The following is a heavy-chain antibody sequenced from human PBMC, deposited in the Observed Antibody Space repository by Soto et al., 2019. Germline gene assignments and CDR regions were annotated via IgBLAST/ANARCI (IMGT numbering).Heavy chain of an antibody. D-gene: IGHD2-2*01. CDR1: GFTFSSYA. Sequence: GGSLRLSCAASGFTFSSYAMSWVRQAPGKGLEWVSAISGSGGSTYYADSVKGRFTISRDNSKNTLYLQMNSLRAEDTAVYYCAKDQFSSTSCYEWFDPWGQGTLVTVSS. J-gene: IGHJ5*02. CDR3: AKDQFSSTSCYEWFDP. CDR2: ISGSGGST. V-gene: IGHV3-23*01.